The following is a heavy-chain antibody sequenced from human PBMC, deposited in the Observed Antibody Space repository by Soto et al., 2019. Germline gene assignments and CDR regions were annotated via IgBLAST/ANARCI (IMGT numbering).Heavy chain of an antibody. Sequence: DVQLLESGGGLVQPGGSLRLSCAASGFSFSKYAMIWVRQAPGKGQEWVSGITGSGGTIEYAASVKGRFTISRDNSKNTVYLQMNSLRAEDTAMYYCAKDAVYGDGLWLVADWGQGTLDTVS. D-gene: IGHD2-21*02. V-gene: IGHV3-23*01. J-gene: IGHJ4*02. CDR3: AKDAVYGDGLWLVAD. CDR2: ITGSGGTI. CDR1: GFSFSKYA.